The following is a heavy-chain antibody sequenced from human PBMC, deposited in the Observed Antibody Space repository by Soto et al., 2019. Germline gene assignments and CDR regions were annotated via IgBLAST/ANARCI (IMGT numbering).Heavy chain of an antibody. Sequence: QLQLQESGPGLVKPSETLSLTCTVSGGSISSSSYYWGWIRQPPGKGLEWIGSIYYSGSTYYNPSLKSRVTITVDTSKNQFSRKLSSVTAADTAVYYCARLILGGIALTRYFDLWGRGTLVTVSS. CDR2: IYYSGST. CDR3: ARLILGGIALTRYFDL. CDR1: GGSISSSSYY. D-gene: IGHD3-16*01. V-gene: IGHV4-39*01. J-gene: IGHJ2*01.